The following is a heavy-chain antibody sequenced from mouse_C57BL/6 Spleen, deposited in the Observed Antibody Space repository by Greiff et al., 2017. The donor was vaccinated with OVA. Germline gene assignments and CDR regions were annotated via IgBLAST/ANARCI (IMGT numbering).Heavy chain of an antibody. CDR2: IDPSDSET. D-gene: IGHD1-1*02. J-gene: IGHJ2*01. CDR3: ARYGVAKDFDY. V-gene: IGHV1-52*01. Sequence: VQLQQPGAELVRPGSSVKLSCKASGYTFTSYWMHWVKQRPIQGLEWIGNIDPSDSETHYNQKFKDKATLTVDKSSSTAYMQLSSLTSEDSAVYYCARYGVAKDFDYWGQGTTLTVSS. CDR1: GYTFTSYW.